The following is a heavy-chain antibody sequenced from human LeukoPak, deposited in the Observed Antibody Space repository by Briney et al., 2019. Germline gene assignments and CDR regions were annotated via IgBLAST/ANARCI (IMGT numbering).Heavy chain of an antibody. J-gene: IGHJ5*02. D-gene: IGHD3-3*01. V-gene: IGHV4-31*03. CDR1: GGSISSGGYY. CDR3: ASSRYYDFWSGYYHQNWFDP. Sequence: SETLSLTCTVSGGSISSGGYYWSWIRQHPGKGLEWIGYIYYSGRTYYNPSLKSRVTISVDTSKNQFSLKLSSVTAADTAVYYCASSRYYDFWSGYYHQNWFDPWGQGTLVTVSS. CDR2: IYYSGRT.